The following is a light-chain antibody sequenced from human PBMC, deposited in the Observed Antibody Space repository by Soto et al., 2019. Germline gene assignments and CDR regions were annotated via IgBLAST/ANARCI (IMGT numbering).Light chain of an antibody. CDR2: DAS. Sequence: EIVLTQSPATLSLSPGERATVSCRASQSVSNYLGWYQQKPGQALRLLIYDASNRATGIPARFSGSGSGTDFHLTIGSRESEDFAVEYWQLGGTFGQGTRLEIK. J-gene: IGKJ5*01. V-gene: IGKV3-11*01. CDR1: QSVSNY. CDR3: QLGGT.